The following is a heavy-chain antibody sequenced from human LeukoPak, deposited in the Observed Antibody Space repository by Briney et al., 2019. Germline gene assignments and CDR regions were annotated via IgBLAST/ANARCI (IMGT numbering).Heavy chain of an antibody. CDR1: GGSISSGDYY. D-gene: IGHD5-12*01. CDR3: AREGPLEGATTNYFDY. CDR2: IYYSGST. J-gene: IGHJ4*02. V-gene: IGHV4-30-4*01. Sequence: SQTLSLTYTVSGGSISSGDYYWSWIRQPPGKGLEWIGYIYYSGSTYYNPSLKSRVTISVDTSKNQFSLKLSSVTAADTAVYYCAREGPLEGATTNYFDYWGQGTLVTVSS.